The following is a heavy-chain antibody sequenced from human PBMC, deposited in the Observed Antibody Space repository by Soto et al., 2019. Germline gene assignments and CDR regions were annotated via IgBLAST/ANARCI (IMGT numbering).Heavy chain of an antibody. CDR2: IGTPGDT. CDR3: TRGPRSTSTGTGAF. Sequence: PEGSLRLSCAASGFTFSSYDMHWVGQATEKGLEWVSAIGTPGDTYYPGSVKGRFTISRDNAKNTLYLQKNDLRAEDTAVYYCTRGPRSTSTGTGAFWGQGTRVTVSS. V-gene: IGHV3-13*01. D-gene: IGHD1-1*01. J-gene: IGHJ4*02. CDR1: GFTFSSYD.